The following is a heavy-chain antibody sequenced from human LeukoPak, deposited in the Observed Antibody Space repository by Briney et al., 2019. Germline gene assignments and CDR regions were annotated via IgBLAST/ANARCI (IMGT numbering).Heavy chain of an antibody. CDR1: GFTFSSYE. D-gene: IGHD3-9*01. J-gene: IGHJ3*02. CDR2: ISSSSSQI. CDR3: ARETFVKYYDILTAHDAFDI. Sequence: GGSLRLSCAASGFTFSSYEMNWVRQAPGKGLEWVSSISSSSSQIYYANSGEGPFTLSRDNDKNSLYLQMNSLRAEDTAVYYCARETFVKYYDILTAHDAFDIWGQGTMVTVSS. V-gene: IGHV3-21*01.